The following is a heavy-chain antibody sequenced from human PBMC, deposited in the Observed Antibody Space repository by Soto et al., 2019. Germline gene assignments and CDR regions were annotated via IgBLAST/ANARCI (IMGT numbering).Heavy chain of an antibody. Sequence: QVQLLQSGAEVKKPGSSLEVSCKASGATFSSFAFSWVRQAPGQGLEWMGVIIPIFDTIKFARKFQGRVTLTADESTGTAYMELDRLTSEDTAVYYCASPLRWSGYYIAVDYWGQGTLVIVSS. CDR1: GATFSSFA. J-gene: IGHJ4*02. V-gene: IGHV1-69*01. CDR3: ASPLRWSGYYIAVDY. D-gene: IGHD3-3*01. CDR2: IIPIFDTI.